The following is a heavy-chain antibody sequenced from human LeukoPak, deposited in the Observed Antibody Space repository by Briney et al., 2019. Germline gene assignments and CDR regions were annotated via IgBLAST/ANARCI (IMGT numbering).Heavy chain of an antibody. J-gene: IGHJ3*02. Sequence: GGSLRLSCVASGVTFSSYGMHWVRQAPGKGLEWVAFIRHDGSNEYYTDSVKGRFTLSRDNSKNTLYLQMNSLRAEDTAVYYCAKDSAVSGSYPDASDIWGQGTMVTVSS. CDR2: IRHDGSNE. V-gene: IGHV3-30*02. D-gene: IGHD1-26*01. CDR3: AKDSAVSGSYPDASDI. CDR1: GVTFSSYG.